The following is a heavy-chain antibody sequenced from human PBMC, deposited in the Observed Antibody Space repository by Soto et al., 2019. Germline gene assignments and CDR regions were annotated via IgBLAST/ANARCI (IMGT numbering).Heavy chain of an antibody. Sequence: SVKVSCKDSGYTLTSNNIHWVRQAPGQRLEWMGWINVGNGNTRYSQKFQGRLTLTRDTPGNTAYLELNSLISEDTAVYYCATPQDYDGCLDSWGQGTLVTVSS. V-gene: IGHV1-3*01. CDR3: ATPQDYDGCLDS. CDR1: GYTLTSNN. J-gene: IGHJ4*02. CDR2: INVGNGNT. D-gene: IGHD3-22*01.